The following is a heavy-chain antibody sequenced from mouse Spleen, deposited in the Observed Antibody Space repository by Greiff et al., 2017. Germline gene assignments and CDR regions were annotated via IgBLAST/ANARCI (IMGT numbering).Heavy chain of an antibody. D-gene: IGHD1-1*01. V-gene: IGHV3-8*02. CDR3: ARRGSSPYYFDY. J-gene: IGHJ2*01. Sequence: EVKLVESGPSLVKPSQTLSLTCSVTGDSITSGYWNWIRKFPGNKLEYMGYISYSGSTYYNPSLKSRISITRDTSKNQYYLQLNSVTTEDTATYYCARRGSSPYYFDYWGQGTTLTVSS. CDR1: GDSITSGY. CDR2: ISYSGST.